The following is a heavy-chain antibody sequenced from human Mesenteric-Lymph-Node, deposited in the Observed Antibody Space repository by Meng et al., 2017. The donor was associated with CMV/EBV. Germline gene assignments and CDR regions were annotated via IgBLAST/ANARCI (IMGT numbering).Heavy chain of an antibody. CDR3: ARRIAAAGQFDY. Sequence: CQGSGYSFTSSWIGWVRQMPGKGLEWMGLIYPGASDTRYSPSFQGQVTISADKSISTAYLQLSSLKASDTAMYYCARRIAAAGQFDYWGQGTLVTVSS. J-gene: IGHJ4*02. CDR1: GYSFTSSW. D-gene: IGHD6-13*01. V-gene: IGHV5-51*01. CDR2: IYPGASDT.